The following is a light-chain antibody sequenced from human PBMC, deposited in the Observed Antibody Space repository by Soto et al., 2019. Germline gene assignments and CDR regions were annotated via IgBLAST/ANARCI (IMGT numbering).Light chain of an antibody. J-gene: IGKJ2*01. V-gene: IGKV3-20*01. CDR2: GAS. CDR3: QQYGSSPYA. Sequence: IVLTQSPATLSLSPGERVTLSCRASQSFSRSYLGWYQQKPGQAPRLLIYGASSRATGIPDRFSGSGSGTDFTHTISRLEPEDFAVYYCQQYGSSPYAFGPGTKLEIK. CDR1: QSFSRSY.